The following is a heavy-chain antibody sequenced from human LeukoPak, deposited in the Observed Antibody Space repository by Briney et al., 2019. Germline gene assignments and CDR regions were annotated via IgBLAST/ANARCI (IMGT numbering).Heavy chain of an antibody. D-gene: IGHD2-2*01. V-gene: IGHV1-69*02. J-gene: IGHJ6*03. CDR2: IIPILGIA. Sequence: GSSVKVSCKASGGTFSSYTISWVRQAPGQGLEWMGRIIPILGIANYAQKFQGRVTITADKSTSTAYMELSSLRSEDTAVYYCAKGPIVVVPAATKQTYYYYHMDVWGKGTTVTVSS. CDR3: AKGPIVVVPAATKQTYYYYHMDV. CDR1: GGTFSSYT.